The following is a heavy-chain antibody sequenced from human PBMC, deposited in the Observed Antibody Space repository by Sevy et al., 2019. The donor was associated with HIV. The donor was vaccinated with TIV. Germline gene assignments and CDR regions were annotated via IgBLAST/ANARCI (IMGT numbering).Heavy chain of an antibody. CDR2: ISSNGGST. D-gene: IGHD2-15*01. Sequence: GGSLRLSCAASGFTFSSYAMHWVRQAPGKGLEYVSAISSNGGSTYYAGSVKGRFTISRDNSKNTLYLQMGSLRAEDMAVYYCARGFGYCSGGSCGGDAFDIWGQGTMVTVSS. V-gene: IGHV3-64*02. CDR1: GFTFSSYA. CDR3: ARGFGYCSGGSCGGDAFDI. J-gene: IGHJ3*02.